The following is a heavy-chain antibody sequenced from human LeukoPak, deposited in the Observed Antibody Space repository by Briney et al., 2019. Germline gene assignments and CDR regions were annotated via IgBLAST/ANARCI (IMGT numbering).Heavy chain of an antibody. J-gene: IGHJ4*02. CDR1: GFTVSSNY. Sequence: GSLRLSCAASGFTVSSNYMSWVRQSPGKGLEWIGEIYQGGRTNYKSSLKSRVSISVDKSRNQLSLKLTSVTAADTAVYYCARGDASGYPDYWGQGTLVTVSS. D-gene: IGHD3-22*01. CDR2: IYQGGRT. CDR3: ARGDASGYPDY. V-gene: IGHV4-4*02.